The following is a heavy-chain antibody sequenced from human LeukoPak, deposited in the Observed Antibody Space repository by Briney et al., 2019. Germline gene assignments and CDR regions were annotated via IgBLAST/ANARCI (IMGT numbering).Heavy chain of an antibody. D-gene: IGHD5-12*01. CDR3: ARGRGYSSYDRTDY. CDR1: GGSFSGYY. V-gene: IGHV4-34*01. Sequence: SETLSLTCAVYGGSFSGYYWSWIRQPPGKGLEWIGEINHSGSTNYNPSLKSRVTISVDTSKNQFSLKLSSVTAADTAVYYCARGRGYSSYDRTDYWGQGTLVTVSS. CDR2: INHSGST. J-gene: IGHJ4*02.